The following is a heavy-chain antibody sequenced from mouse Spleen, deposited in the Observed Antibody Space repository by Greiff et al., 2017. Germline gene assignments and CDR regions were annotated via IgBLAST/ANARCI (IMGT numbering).Heavy chain of an antibody. D-gene: IGHD1-1*01. CDR2: IWSDGST. CDR3: ARHYYYGSIYAMDY. Sequence: VHLVESGPGLVAPSQSLSITCTVSGFSLTSYGVHWVRQPPGKGLEWLVVIWSDGSTTYNSALKSRLSISKDNSKSQVFLKMNSLQTDDTAMYYCARHYYYGSIYAMDYWGQGTSVTVSS. V-gene: IGHV2-6-1*01. J-gene: IGHJ4*01. CDR1: GFSLTSYG.